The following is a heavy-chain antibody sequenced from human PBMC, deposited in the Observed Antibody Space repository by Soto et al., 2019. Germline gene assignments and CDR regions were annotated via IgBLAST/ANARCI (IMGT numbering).Heavy chain of an antibody. CDR2: MNPNSGNT. V-gene: IGHV1-8*01. J-gene: IGHJ4*02. D-gene: IGHD5-12*01. Sequence: ASVKVSCKASGYTFTSYDINWVRQATGQGLEWMGWMNPNSGNTGYAQKFQGRVTMTRNTSISTAYMELSSVTAADTAVYYCAAGGGLPRYYWGQGTLVTVSS. CDR3: AAGGGLPRYY. CDR1: GYTFTSYD.